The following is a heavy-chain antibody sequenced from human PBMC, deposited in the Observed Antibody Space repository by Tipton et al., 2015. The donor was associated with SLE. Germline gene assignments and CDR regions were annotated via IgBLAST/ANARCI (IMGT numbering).Heavy chain of an antibody. V-gene: IGHV1-18*01. CDR1: GYTFTNYG. D-gene: IGHD3/OR15-3a*01. CDR3: ARDSGLFYFDS. CDR2: ISGYRGQS. J-gene: IGHJ4*02. Sequence: QSGAEVKTPGAPVKVSCETSGYTFTNYGVSWVRQAPGLGLEWMGWISGYRGQSKYAEKFRGRLTMTTDTSAGIAYMELRSLRSDDTAVYYCARDSGLFYFDSWGQGTLVTVSS.